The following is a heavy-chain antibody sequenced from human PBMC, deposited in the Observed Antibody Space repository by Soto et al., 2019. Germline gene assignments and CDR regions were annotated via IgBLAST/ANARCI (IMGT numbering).Heavy chain of an antibody. CDR2: ISSTTNYI. V-gene: IGHV3-21*01. CDR3: ARESEDLTSNFDY. CDR1: GFTFSRYS. Sequence: GECLRLSCAASGFTFSRYSMNWVRQAPGKGLEWVSSISSTTNYIYYADSMKGRFTVSRDNAKNSVYLDMNSLSAEDTAVYYCARESEDLTSNFDYWGQGTLVTVSS. J-gene: IGHJ4*02.